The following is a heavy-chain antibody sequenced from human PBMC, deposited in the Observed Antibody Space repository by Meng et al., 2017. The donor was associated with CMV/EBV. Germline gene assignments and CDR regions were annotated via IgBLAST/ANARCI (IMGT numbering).Heavy chain of an antibody. Sequence: SVKVSCKASGGTFSSYAISWVRQAPGQGLEWMGGIIPIFGTANYAQKFQGRVTITTDESTSTAYMELSSLRSEDTAVYYCARDKSPRWGGLTTMTRGMDAWGQGTTVTVSS. J-gene: IGHJ6*02. CDR2: IIPIFGTA. CDR1: GGTFSSYA. CDR3: ARDKSPRWGGLTTMTRGMDA. D-gene: IGHD4/OR15-4a*01. V-gene: IGHV1-69*05.